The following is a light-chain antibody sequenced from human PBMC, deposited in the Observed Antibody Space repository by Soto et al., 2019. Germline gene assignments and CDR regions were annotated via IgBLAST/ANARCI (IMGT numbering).Light chain of an antibody. CDR3: QQYGSSPYT. V-gene: IGKV3-20*01. J-gene: IGKJ2*01. CDR1: QSVSSSY. Sequence: EIVLTQSPGTLSLSPGERATLSCRASQSVSSSYLAWYQQKPGQAPRLLIYGASSRATGIPGRFSGSGSGTDFTLTISRLAPEDFAVYYCQQYGSSPYTFGQGTKLEIK. CDR2: GAS.